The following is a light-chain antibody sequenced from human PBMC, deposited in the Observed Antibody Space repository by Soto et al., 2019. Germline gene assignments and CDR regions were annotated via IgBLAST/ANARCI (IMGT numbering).Light chain of an antibody. CDR2: GAS. Sequence: EIVMTQSPATLSVSPGERAALSCRASQSVSSSLAWYQQKPGQAPRLLMYGASTRATGIPARFSGSGSGTEFTLTISSLQSEDFAVYYCQQYNNWPPITFGQGTRLEIK. CDR3: QQYNNWPPIT. J-gene: IGKJ5*01. CDR1: QSVSSS. V-gene: IGKV3D-15*01.